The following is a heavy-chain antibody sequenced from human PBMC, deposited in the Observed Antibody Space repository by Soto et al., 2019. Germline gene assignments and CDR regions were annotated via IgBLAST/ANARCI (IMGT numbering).Heavy chain of an antibody. V-gene: IGHV5-51*01. CDR1: GYSFTSYW. D-gene: IGHD3-3*01. CDR2: IYPGDSDT. J-gene: IGHJ4*02. Sequence: PGESLKISCNGSGYSFTSYWIGWVRQMPGKGLEWMGIIYPGDSDTGYRPSFQGQVTISADKSTSTAYLQWSSLKASDTAMYYCARPRHYDFWSGPYYFDYWGQGTLVTVS. CDR3: ARPRHYDFWSGPYYFDY.